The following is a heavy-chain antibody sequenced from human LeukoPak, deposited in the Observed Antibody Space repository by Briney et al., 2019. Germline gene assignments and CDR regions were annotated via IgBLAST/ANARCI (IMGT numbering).Heavy chain of an antibody. J-gene: IGHJ4*02. CDR2: ISAYNGNT. D-gene: IGHD3-22*01. CDR1: GYTFTSYG. Sequence: ASVKVSCKASGYTFTSYGISWVRQAPGQGLEWMGWISAYNGNTNYAQKLQGRVTMTTDTSTSTAYMELRSLRSDDTAVYYCARDRTPTILDSSGYTDYWGQGTLVTVSS. CDR3: ARDRTPTILDSSGYTDY. V-gene: IGHV1-18*01.